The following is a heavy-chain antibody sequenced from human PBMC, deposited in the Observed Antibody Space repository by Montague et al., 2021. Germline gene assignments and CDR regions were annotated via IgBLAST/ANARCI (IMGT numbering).Heavy chain of an antibody. CDR2: ISGKSSYI. D-gene: IGHD3-10*01. Sequence: SLRLSCAAFDFISSSYTINWVRQAPGKGLEWVSYISGKSSYIYYAASVKGRFTISRDNAKNSLFLQMNSLRAEDTAVYYCARENWGSGRAFDIWGQGTMVTVSS. J-gene: IGHJ3*02. CDR1: DFISSSYT. V-gene: IGHV3-21*01. CDR3: ARENWGSGRAFDI.